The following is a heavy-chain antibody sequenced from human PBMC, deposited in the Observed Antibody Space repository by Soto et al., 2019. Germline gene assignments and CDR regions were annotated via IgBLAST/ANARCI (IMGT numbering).Heavy chain of an antibody. CDR2: INPSGGST. Sequence: QVQLVQSGAEVMTPGASVTVSCTASGYTFTRYYIHWVRQAPGQGLEWMGIINPSGGSTSYAQKLQGRVTMTRDTATSTVYMEVSGLRSEDTAVYYCARDQEPSTLYYDDYYMDVWGKGTTVTVSS. V-gene: IGHV1-46*03. CDR1: GYTFTRYY. J-gene: IGHJ6*03. CDR3: ARDQEPSTLYYDDYYMDV.